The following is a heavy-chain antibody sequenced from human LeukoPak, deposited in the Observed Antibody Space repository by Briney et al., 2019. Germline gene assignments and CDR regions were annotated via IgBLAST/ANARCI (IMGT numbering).Heavy chain of an antibody. Sequence: GGSLRLSCAASGFTFSSYSMNWVRQAPGKGLEWVSYISSLSGTINYADSVKGRFIIPRDNAENSMFLQMNSLKAEDTAVYYCVRDQGGAVSYWGQGTLVTVSS. V-gene: IGHV3-48*01. CDR2: ISSLSGTI. D-gene: IGHD3-16*01. CDR3: VRDQGGAVSY. J-gene: IGHJ4*02. CDR1: GFTFSSYS.